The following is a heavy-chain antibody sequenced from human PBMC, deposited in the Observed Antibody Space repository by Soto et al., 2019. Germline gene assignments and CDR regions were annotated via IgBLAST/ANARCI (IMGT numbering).Heavy chain of an antibody. J-gene: IGHJ4*02. CDR1: GFSLTTSGVG. CDR2: IYWDDDK. D-gene: IGHD6-19*01. Sequence: QITLKESGPTLVKPTQTLTLTCTFSGFSLTTSGVGVGWIRQPPGKALEWLALIYWDDDKRYSPSLRSRLTITKDTSKNQVVLTIANLDTVDTATYYCAHRQAGYNSGWNEGYFDYWGQGTLVTVSS. CDR3: AHRQAGYNSGWNEGYFDY. V-gene: IGHV2-5*02.